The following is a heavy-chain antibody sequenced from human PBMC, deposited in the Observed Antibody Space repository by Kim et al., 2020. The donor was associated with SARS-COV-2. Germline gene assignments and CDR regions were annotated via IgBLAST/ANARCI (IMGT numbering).Heavy chain of an antibody. Sequence: SVQGRFTISRDNAKNSLYLQMNSLRAEDTAVYYWAREYSGSYYYEEELDYWGQGTLVTVSS. D-gene: IGHD1-26*01. J-gene: IGHJ4*02. V-gene: IGHV3-11*04. CDR3: AREYSGSYYYEEELDY.